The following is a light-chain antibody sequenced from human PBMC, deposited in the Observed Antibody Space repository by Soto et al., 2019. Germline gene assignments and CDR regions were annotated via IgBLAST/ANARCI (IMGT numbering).Light chain of an antibody. CDR2: GAS. CDR1: QSVSSSF. J-gene: IGKJ4*01. V-gene: IGKV3-20*01. CDR3: QRYNNWPLT. Sequence: EIVLTQSPGTLSLSPGERATLSCRASQSVSSSFLAWYQQKPGQAPRLLIYGASNRATGIPDRFSGSGSGTDFTLTISRLEPEDFAVYYCQRYNNWPLTFGGGTKVESK.